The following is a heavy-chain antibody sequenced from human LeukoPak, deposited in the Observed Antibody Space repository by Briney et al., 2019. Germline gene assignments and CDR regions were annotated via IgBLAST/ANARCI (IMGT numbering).Heavy chain of an antibody. CDR1: GGSISGGSYY. Sequence: KPSETLSLTCTVSGGSISGGSYYWSWIRQPAGKGLEWIGRIYTSGSTNYNPSLKSRVTISVDTSKNQFSLKLSSVTAADTAVYYCAREAGYCSGGSCYRHFDYWGQGTLVTVSS. CDR2: IYTSGST. CDR3: AREAGYCSGGSCYRHFDY. J-gene: IGHJ4*02. D-gene: IGHD2-15*01. V-gene: IGHV4-61*02.